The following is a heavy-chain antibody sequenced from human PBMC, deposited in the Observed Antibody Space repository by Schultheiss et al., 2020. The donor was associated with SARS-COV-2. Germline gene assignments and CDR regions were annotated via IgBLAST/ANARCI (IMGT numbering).Heavy chain of an antibody. CDR2: ISSSGSTI. J-gene: IGHJ6*02. Sequence: GGSLRLSCAASGFTFSSYEMNWVRQAPGKGLEWVSYISSSGSTIYYADSVKGRFTISRDNAKNSLYLQMNSLRAEDTAVYYCARDRSEWSLVRYYYYYYGMDVWGRGTTVTVSS. CDR3: ARDRSEWSLVRYYYYYYGMDV. D-gene: IGHD3-3*01. CDR1: GFTFSSYE. V-gene: IGHV3-48*03.